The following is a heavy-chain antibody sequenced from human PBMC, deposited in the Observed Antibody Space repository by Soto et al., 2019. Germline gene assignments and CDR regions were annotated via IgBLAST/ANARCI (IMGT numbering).Heavy chain of an antibody. Sequence: LRLSCAASGFTFSDYGMSWVRQAPGKGLEWVSGVSGGGGTTNYADSVKGRFTISRDNSKNTLYLQMNSLRAEDTAVYYCTRRLITDKCYYGMDVWGQGTTVTVSS. D-gene: IGHD3-22*01. J-gene: IGHJ6*02. CDR3: TRRLITDKCYYGMDV. CDR1: GFTFSDYG. V-gene: IGHV3-23*01. CDR2: VSGGGGTT.